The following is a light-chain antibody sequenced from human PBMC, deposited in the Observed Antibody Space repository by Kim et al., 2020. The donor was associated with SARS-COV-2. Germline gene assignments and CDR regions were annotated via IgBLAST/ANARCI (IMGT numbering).Light chain of an antibody. CDR2: KAS. CDR1: QNISTL. CDR3: QQYSSPPWT. V-gene: IGKV1-5*03. J-gene: IGKJ1*01. Sequence: ASVGDRVTITCRASQNISTLLAWYQQRPGTAPNLLIYKASILETGVTSTFSGRGSGTEFTLTISCLRPEDYATYYCQQYSSPPWTFGQGTKVDIK.